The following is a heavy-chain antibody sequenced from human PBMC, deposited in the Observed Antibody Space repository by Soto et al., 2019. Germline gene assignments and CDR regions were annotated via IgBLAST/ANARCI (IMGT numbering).Heavy chain of an antibody. CDR1: GYTFSNYG. CDR3: SRFIMVGGWFDPNYYHGMDV. Sequence: QVQLVQSGAEVKKPGASVTVSCKTSGYTFSNYGINWVRQAPGQGLEWMGWISGYNGNTNYAQTVQGRVTMTTDTSTATVYMELSSLKSEDTAISYYSRFIMVGGWFDPNYYHGMDVWGQGTTVTVSS. CDR2: ISGYNGNT. D-gene: IGHD6-19*01. J-gene: IGHJ6*02. V-gene: IGHV1-18*01.